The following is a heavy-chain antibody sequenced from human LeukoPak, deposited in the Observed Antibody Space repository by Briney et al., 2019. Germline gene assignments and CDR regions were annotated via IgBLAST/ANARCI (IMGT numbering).Heavy chain of an antibody. Sequence: GGSLRLSCAASGFTFSSYAMHWVRQAPGKGLEWVAVISYDGSNKYYADSVKGRFTISRDNSKNTLYLQMNSLRAEDTAVYYCAREAAAGIWFDYWGQGTLVTVSS. CDR1: GFTFSSYA. V-gene: IGHV3-30*04. D-gene: IGHD6-13*01. J-gene: IGHJ4*02. CDR3: AREAAAGIWFDY. CDR2: ISYDGSNK.